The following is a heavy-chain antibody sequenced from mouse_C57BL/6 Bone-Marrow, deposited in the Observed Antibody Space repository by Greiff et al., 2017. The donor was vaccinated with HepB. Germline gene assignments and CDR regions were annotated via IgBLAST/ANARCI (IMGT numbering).Heavy chain of an antibody. CDR2: IYPRSGNT. D-gene: IGHD1-1*01. CDR1: GYTFTSYG. J-gene: IGHJ2*01. Sequence: VKLMESGAELARPGASVKLSCKASGYTFTSYGISWVKQRTGQGLEWIGEIYPRSGNTYYNEKFKGKATLTADKSSSTAYMELRSLTSEDSAVYFCARCGYGSDFDYWGQGTTLTVSS. CDR3: ARCGYGSDFDY. V-gene: IGHV1-81*01.